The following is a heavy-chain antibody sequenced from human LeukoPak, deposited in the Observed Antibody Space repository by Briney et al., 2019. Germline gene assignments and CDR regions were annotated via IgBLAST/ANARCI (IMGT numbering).Heavy chain of an antibody. CDR2: INHSGST. J-gene: IGHJ4*02. CDR1: GGSISSYY. D-gene: IGHD6-13*01. V-gene: IGHV4-34*01. Sequence: SETLSLTCTVSGGSISSYYWSWIRQPPGKGLEWIGEINHSGSTNYNPSLKSRVTISVDTSKNQFSLKLSSVTAADTAVYYCARGRTPYSSSWYVYWGQGTLVTVSS. CDR3: ARGRTPYSSSWYVY.